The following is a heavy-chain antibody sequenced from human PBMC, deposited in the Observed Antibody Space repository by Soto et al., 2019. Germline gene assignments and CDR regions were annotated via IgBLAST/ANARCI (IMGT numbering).Heavy chain of an antibody. V-gene: IGHV4-4*07. CDR2: IYASGHT. CDR1: GGAISAFY. D-gene: IGHD3-3*02. J-gene: IGHJ3*02. CDR3: ARSPSTSTIGTFDI. Sequence: QVQLQESGPGLVKPSETLSLTCTVSGGAISAFYWNWVRQSAGKGLEWIGRIYASGHTIYNPSLESRVTMAVDTSEHQFSLRLNSVTAADSGVYSCARSPSTSTIGTFDIWGQGTMVTVSS.